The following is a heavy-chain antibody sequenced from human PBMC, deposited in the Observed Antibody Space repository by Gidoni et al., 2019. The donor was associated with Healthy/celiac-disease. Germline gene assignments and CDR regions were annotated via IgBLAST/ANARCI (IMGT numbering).Heavy chain of an antibody. V-gene: IGHV4-4*02. D-gene: IGHD2-21*02. J-gene: IGHJ3*02. CDR2: T. CDR3: AIQMGFGERGVTANDAFDI. Sequence: TNYNPSLKSRVTISVDKSKNQFSLKLSSVTAADTAVYYCAIQMGFGERGVTANDAFDIWGQGTMVTVSS.